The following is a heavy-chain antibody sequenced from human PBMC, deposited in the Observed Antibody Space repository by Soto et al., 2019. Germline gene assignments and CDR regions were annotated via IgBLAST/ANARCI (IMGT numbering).Heavy chain of an antibody. Sequence: ASVKVSCKASGYTFTSYGISWVRQAPGQGLEWMGWISAYNGNTNYAQKLQGRVTMTTDTSTSTAYMELRSLRSDDTAVYYCARGPDGYCSCGSCYYYSDYWGQGTLVTVSS. CDR1: GYTFTSYG. CDR3: ARGPDGYCSCGSCYYYSDY. CDR2: ISAYNGNT. D-gene: IGHD2-15*01. V-gene: IGHV1-18*01. J-gene: IGHJ4*02.